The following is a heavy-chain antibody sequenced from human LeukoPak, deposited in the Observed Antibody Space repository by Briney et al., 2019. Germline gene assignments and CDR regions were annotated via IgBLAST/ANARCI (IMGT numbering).Heavy chain of an antibody. V-gene: IGHV3-33*01. CDR1: GFTFSSYG. J-gene: IGHJ4*02. CDR3: ARDRAFAPLGY. Sequence: PGGSLRLSCAASGFTFSSYGMHWVRQAPGKGLEWVAVIWYDGSNKYYADSVKGRFTISRDNSKNTLYLQTNSLRAEDTAVYYCARDRAFAPLGYWGQGTLVTVSS. D-gene: IGHD1-26*01. CDR2: IWYDGSNK.